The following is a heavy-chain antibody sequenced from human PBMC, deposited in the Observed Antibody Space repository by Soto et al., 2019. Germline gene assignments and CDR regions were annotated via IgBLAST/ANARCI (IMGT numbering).Heavy chain of an antibody. CDR2: IYYSGST. Sequence: SETLSLTCTVSGGSISSYYWSWIRQPPGKGLEWIGYIYYSGSTNYNPSLKSRVTISVDTSKNQFSLKLSSVTAADTAVYYCARARGIAARPSWFDPWGQGTLVTVSS. CDR1: GGSISSYY. CDR3: ARARGIAARPSWFDP. V-gene: IGHV4-59*01. J-gene: IGHJ5*02. D-gene: IGHD6-6*01.